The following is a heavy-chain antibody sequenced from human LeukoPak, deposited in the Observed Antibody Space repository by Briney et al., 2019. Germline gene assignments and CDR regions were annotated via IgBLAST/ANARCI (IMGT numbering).Heavy chain of an antibody. Sequence: GGSLRLSCAASGFTFSSYAMGWGRQAPGGGLGWVSAISGSGGSTYYADSVKGRFTISRDNSNNTFYLQMTRLMAEDTAVNYCAAILGWIDYWGQGTLVTVSS. CDR3: AAILGWIDY. CDR1: GFTFSSYA. D-gene: IGHD3-3*02. J-gene: IGHJ4*02. V-gene: IGHV3-23*01. CDR2: ISGSGGST.